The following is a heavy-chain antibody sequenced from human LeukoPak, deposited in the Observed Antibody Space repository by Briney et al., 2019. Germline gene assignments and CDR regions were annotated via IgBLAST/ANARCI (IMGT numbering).Heavy chain of an antibody. D-gene: IGHD6-19*01. V-gene: IGHV3-23*01. J-gene: IGHJ5*02. Sequence: GGSLRLSWAAAGFTVLSYAMGSVRQAPGKGLEWGSAINGGGDTSFYADSVEGRFTISKDNSKHTLYLQLSSLGPDYSARYYCAKVRDSSGWGTLFGPWGRGALVTVSS. CDR2: INGGGDTS. CDR1: GFTVLSYA. CDR3: AKVRDSSGWGTLFGP.